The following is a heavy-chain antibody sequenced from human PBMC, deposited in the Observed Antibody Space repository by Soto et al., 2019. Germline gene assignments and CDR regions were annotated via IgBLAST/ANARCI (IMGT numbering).Heavy chain of an antibody. Sequence: GGSLRLSCIVSGFTFSTYGMTWVRQAPGKGLEWVSGFGASGGGANYADAVKGRFTMSRDNSKSIVYLHMNSLRVEDTAIYYCARDPSGSGPDFDWWGQGVLVTGSS. V-gene: IGHV3-23*01. CDR1: GFTFSTYG. J-gene: IGHJ4*02. D-gene: IGHD3-10*01. CDR2: FGASGGGA. CDR3: ARDPSGSGPDFDW.